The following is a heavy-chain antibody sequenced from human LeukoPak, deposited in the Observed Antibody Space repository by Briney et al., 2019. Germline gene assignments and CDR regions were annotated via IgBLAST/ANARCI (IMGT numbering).Heavy chain of an antibody. CDR3: ARGQPTPWYYYDSSGYFNFDY. D-gene: IGHD3-22*01. CDR1: GYSFPSYG. V-gene: IGHV1-18*01. J-gene: IGHJ4*02. Sequence: ASVKVSCKASGYSFPSYGINWVRQAPGQGLEWMGWISAYNGNTNYAQKLQGRVTMTTDTSTSTAYMELRSLRSDDTAVYYCARGQPTPWYYYDSSGYFNFDYWSQGTLVTVSS. CDR2: ISAYNGNT.